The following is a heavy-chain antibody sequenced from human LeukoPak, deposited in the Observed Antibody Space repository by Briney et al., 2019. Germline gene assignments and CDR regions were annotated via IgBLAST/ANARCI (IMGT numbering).Heavy chain of an antibody. CDR3: ARAQGPSSYLDY. J-gene: IGHJ4*02. V-gene: IGHV4-30-4*07. CDR1: GGSISSGDYS. D-gene: IGHD3-16*02. Sequence: SETLSLTCAVSGGSISSGDYSWSWIRQPPGKGLEWIGFIYYSGNTYYNPSLKSRVTISVDTSKNQFSLRLNSVTAADTAVYYCARAQGPSSYLDYWGQGTLVTVSS. CDR2: IYYSGNT.